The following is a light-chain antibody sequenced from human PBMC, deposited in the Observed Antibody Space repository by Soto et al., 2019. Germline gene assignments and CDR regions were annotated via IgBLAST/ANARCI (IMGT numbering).Light chain of an antibody. CDR1: QSISSY. J-gene: IGKJ5*01. V-gene: IGKV1-9*01. Sequence: DIQMTQSPSSLSASVGDRVTITCRASQSISSYLNWYQQKPGKAPKLLIYAASSLQSGVPLRFSGSGSGTSFTLTISSLQPEDFATYYCQQLNSYPSITFGQGTRLETK. CDR3: QQLNSYPSIT. CDR2: AAS.